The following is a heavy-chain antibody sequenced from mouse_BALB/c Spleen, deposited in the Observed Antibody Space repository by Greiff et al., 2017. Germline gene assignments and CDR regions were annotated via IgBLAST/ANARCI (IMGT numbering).Heavy chain of an antibody. CDR1: GFSLTGYG. J-gene: IGHJ3*01. Sequence: VQLKESGPGLVAPSQSLSITCTVSGFSLTGYGVNWVRQPPGKGLEWLGMIWGDGSTDYNSALKSRLSISKDNSKSQVFLKMNSLQTDDTARYYCAREGGNDEGYYPPFAYWGQGTLVTVSA. V-gene: IGHV2-6-7*01. D-gene: IGHD2-3*01. CDR2: IWGDGST. CDR3: AREGGNDEGYYPPFAY.